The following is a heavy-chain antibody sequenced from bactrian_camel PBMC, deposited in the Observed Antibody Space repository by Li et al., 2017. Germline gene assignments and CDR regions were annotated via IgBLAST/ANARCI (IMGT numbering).Heavy chain of an antibody. V-gene: IGHV3S40*01. Sequence: VQLVESGGDSVQSGGSLRLSCAASRFTFSSYAMIWVRQAPGKGLEWVSTISSGGGSTYYADSVKGRFAISRDNAKNAVNLQMNSLKPEDTAMYYCSAARDCGVLRYGTSQYWGQGTQVTVS. D-gene: IGHD3*01. CDR3: SAARDCGVLRYGTSQY. J-gene: IGHJ4*01. CDR2: ISSGGGST. CDR1: RFTFSSYA.